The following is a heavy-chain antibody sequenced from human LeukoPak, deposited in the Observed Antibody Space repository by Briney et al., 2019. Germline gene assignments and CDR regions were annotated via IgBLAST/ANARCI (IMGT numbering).Heavy chain of an antibody. CDR1: GGTFSSYA. Sequence: GSSVKVSCKASGGTFSSYAISWVRQAPGQGLEWMGGIIPIFGTANYAQKFQGRVTITADKSTSTAYMELSSLRSEDTAVYYCASPNLGYCSSTSCYDFDYWGQGTLVTVSS. V-gene: IGHV1-69*06. D-gene: IGHD2-2*01. CDR2: IIPIFGTA. CDR3: ASPNLGYCSSTSCYDFDY. J-gene: IGHJ4*02.